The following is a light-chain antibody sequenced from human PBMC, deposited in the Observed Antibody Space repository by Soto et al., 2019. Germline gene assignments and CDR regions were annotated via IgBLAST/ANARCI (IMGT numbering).Light chain of an antibody. CDR1: QSVSSSY. J-gene: IGKJ1*01. V-gene: IGKV3-20*01. Sequence: EIVLTQSPGTLSLSPGERATLSCRASQSVSSSYLAWYQQKPGQAPRLLIYGASIRATGIPARFSGSGSGTEFTRTISRLEPEDFAVDYRHQYSGQRKPVGQGTTADI. CDR3: HQYSGQRKP. CDR2: GAS.